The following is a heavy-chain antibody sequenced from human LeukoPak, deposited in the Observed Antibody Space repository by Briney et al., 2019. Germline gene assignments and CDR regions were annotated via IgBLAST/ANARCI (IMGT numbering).Heavy chain of an antibody. CDR1: GGSISSYY. CDR3: ARDISGYSYRL. J-gene: IGHJ4*02. CDR2: IYYSGST. V-gene: IGHV4-59*01. Sequence: SETLSLTCTVSGGSISSYYWSWIRQPPGKGLEWIGYIYYSGSTNYNLSLKSRVTISVDTSKNQFSLKLSSVTAADTAVYYCARDISGYSYRLWGQGTLVTVSS. D-gene: IGHD5-18*01.